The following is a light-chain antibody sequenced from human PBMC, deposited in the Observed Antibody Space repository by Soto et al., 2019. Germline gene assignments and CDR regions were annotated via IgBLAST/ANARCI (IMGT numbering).Light chain of an antibody. J-gene: IGKJ4*01. Sequence: EIVMTQSPATLSVSPVERATRPSSASQSVIINLAWYQQKPAQAPSVLVDDASSRATGVPDRFSASGSGTDSTLTISRLEPEHVAVYYSQHCQPYGDSRTLTFGGGTRVDIK. V-gene: IGKV3D-20*02. CDR3: QHCQPYGDSRTLT. CDR2: DAS. CDR1: QSVIIN.